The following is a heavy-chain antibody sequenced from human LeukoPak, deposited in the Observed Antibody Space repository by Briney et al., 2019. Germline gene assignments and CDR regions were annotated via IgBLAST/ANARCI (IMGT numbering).Heavy chain of an antibody. Sequence: ASVKVSCRASGYTFTSYGISWVRQAPGQGLEWMGWINPNSGGTNYAQKFQGRVTMTRDTSISTAYMELSRLRSDDTAVYYCASCTNGVCLRPDYWGQGTLVTVSS. D-gene: IGHD2-8*01. CDR1: GYTFTSYG. J-gene: IGHJ4*02. CDR3: ASCTNGVCLRPDY. V-gene: IGHV1-2*02. CDR2: INPNSGGT.